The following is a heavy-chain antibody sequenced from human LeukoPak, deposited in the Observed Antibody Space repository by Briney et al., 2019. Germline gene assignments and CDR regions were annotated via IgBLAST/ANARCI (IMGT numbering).Heavy chain of an antibody. CDR1: RFTFSTYW. Sequence: GGSLRLSCAASRFTFSTYWMHWVRQTPGKGLVWVSYINSDGSSTGYADSVKGRFTISRDNAKNTLYLQMNSLRAEDTAVYYCTRDPPTIPHGFYGMDVWGQGTTVTAS. CDR3: TRDPPTIPHGFYGMDV. V-gene: IGHV3-74*01. CDR2: INSDGSST. D-gene: IGHD2-21*01. J-gene: IGHJ6*02.